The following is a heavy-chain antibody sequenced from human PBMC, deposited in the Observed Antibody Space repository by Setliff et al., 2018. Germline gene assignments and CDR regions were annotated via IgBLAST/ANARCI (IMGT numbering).Heavy chain of an antibody. CDR3: RQWFGELSRDY. D-gene: IGHD3-10*01. CDR1: GFTFSSYA. Sequence: GESLKISCAASGFTFSSYAMTWVRQAPGKGLEWVSAIRGSGDATSYADSVKGRFTVSRDNSKNTLYLQMNSLRAEDTAMYYCRQWFGELSRDYWGPGTLVTVSS. CDR2: IRGSGDAT. V-gene: IGHV3-23*01. J-gene: IGHJ4*02.